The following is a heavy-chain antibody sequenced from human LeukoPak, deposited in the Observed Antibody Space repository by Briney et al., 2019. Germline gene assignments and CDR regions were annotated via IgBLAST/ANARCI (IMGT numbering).Heavy chain of an antibody. V-gene: IGHV4-30-2*01. CDR3: ARAPLLIYYDSSGSYFVY. J-gene: IGHJ4*02. CDR1: GGSISSGGYS. D-gene: IGHD3-22*01. CDR2: IYHSGTT. Sequence: PSETLSLTCAVSGGSISSGGYSWSWIRQPPGKGLEWIGCIYHSGTTYYNPSLKSRVTISVDRSKTQFSLNLSSVTAADTAVYYCARAPLLIYYDSSGSYFVYWGQGTLVTVSS.